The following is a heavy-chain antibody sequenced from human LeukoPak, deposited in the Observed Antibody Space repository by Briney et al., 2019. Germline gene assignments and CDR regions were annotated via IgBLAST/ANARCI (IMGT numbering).Heavy chain of an antibody. Sequence: PSETLSLTCTVSGGSISSYYWSWIRQPAGKGLEWIGRIYTSGSTNYNPSLKSRVTMSVDTSKNQFSLKLSSVTAADTAVYYCAREAYYYDSSGYSFDYWGQGTLVTVPS. CDR1: GGSISSYY. J-gene: IGHJ4*02. D-gene: IGHD3-22*01. CDR2: IYTSGST. V-gene: IGHV4-4*07. CDR3: AREAYYYDSSGYSFDY.